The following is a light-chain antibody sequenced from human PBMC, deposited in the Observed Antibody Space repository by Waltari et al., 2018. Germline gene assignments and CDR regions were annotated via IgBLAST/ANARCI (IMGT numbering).Light chain of an antibody. V-gene: IGKV4-1*01. J-gene: IGKJ4*01. CDR3: QQFYSTPLT. CDR2: WAS. CDR1: QSVLYSPDNKNY. Sequence: DIVLTQSPDSLAVSLGERATIECKSSQSVLYSPDNKNYLALYQQKPGQPPKLLIHWASTRESGVPDRFRGSGSGTDFTLPLSSLEAEDVAVYYCQQFYSTPLTFGGGTKVEIK.